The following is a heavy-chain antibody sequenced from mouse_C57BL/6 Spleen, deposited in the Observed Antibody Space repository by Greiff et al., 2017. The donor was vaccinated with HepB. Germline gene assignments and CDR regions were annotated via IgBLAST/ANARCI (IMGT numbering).Heavy chain of an antibody. V-gene: IGHV5-17*01. D-gene: IGHD1-1*01. CDR3: ARHYGSSLYAMDY. CDR2: ISSGSSTI. Sequence: EVKLVESGGGLVKPGGSLKLSCAASGFTFSDYGMHWVRQAPEKGLEWVAYISSGSSTIYYADTVKGRFTISRDNAKNTLFLQMTSLGSEDTARYYCARHYGSSLYAMDYWGQGTSVTVSS. J-gene: IGHJ4*01. CDR1: GFTFSDYG.